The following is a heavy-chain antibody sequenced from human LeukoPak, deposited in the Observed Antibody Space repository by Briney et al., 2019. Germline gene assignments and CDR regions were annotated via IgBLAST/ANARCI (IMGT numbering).Heavy chain of an antibody. V-gene: IGHV3-48*04. CDR2: ISLSGSTT. CDR3: AREGYFNFDY. CDR1: GFTFSSYG. Sequence: GGSLRLSCAASGFTFSSYGMHWVRQAPEKGLEWVSYISLSGSTTYYADSVRGRFTISKDNAKNSLYLQMNSLRAEDTAVYYCAREGYFNFDYWGQGTLVTVSS. D-gene: IGHD2-15*01. J-gene: IGHJ4*02.